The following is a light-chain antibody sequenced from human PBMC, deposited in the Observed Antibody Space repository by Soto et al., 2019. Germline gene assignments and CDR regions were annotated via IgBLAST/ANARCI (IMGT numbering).Light chain of an antibody. CDR1: QDVVNY. CDR2: AAS. CDR3: QQSRTTAYT. V-gene: IGKV1-39*01. Sequence: DIDMTQAPSSLSASLGDRVTITCRAGQDVVNYLNWYQQKPGKAPRLLIYAASSLQSGVPSRFSGSGSGTTFTLTITDLQPEDVATYYCQQSRTTAYTFAQGTKVEIK. J-gene: IGKJ2*01.